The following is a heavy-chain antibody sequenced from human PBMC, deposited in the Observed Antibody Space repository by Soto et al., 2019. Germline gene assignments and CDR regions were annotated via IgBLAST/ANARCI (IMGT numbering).Heavy chain of an antibody. CDR3: AKGDVYKAPEGDSSWYNY. J-gene: IGHJ4*02. CDR2: ISGSGGST. D-gene: IGHD6-13*01. Sequence: GGSLRLSCAASGFTFSSYAMSWVRQAPGKGLEWVSAISGSGGSTYYADSVKGRFTISRDNSKKTLYLQMNSLRAEDTAVYYCAKGDVYKAPEGDSSWYNYWGQGTLVTVSS. V-gene: IGHV3-23*01. CDR1: GFTFSSYA.